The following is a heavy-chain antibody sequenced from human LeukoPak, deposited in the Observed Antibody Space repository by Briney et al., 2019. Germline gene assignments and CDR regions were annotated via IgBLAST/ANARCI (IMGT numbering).Heavy chain of an antibody. V-gene: IGHV3-74*01. J-gene: IGHJ6*02. CDR2: INTNISST. D-gene: IGHD2-2*01. CDR3: ARVGYCSSGICYGMDV. CDR1: GFTFRSYC. Sequence: QPGGSLRLSCAASGFTFRSYCMHWVRQAPGKGLVWVSRINTNISSTSYADSVKGRFTISRDNAKNTVYLQMNSLRVEDTAVYYCARVGYCSSGICYGMDVWGPGTTVSVSS.